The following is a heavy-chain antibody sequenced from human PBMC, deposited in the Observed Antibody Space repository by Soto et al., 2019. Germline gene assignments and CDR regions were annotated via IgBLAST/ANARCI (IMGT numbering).Heavy chain of an antibody. V-gene: IGHV1-3*05. CDR1: GYTFTSFS. J-gene: IGHJ4*02. CDR3: YRGDYLLGGDY. D-gene: IGHD4-17*01. Sequence: QVQLVQSGAEEKKPGASVKVSCKASGYTFTSFSMHWVRQAPGQRLEWMGWINAGNGNTKYSQKFQGRVTITRDTSASTVYMELSSLRSEDTAVYYCYRGDYLLGGDYWGQGTLVTVSS. CDR2: INAGNGNT.